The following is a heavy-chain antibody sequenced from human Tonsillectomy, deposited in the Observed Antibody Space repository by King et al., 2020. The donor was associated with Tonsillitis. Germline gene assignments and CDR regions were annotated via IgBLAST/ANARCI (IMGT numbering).Heavy chain of an antibody. J-gene: IGHJ4*02. CDR3: ARDDLAPMRYNFDS. CDR2: ISSGSNTR. V-gene: IGHV3-48*01. Sequence: VQLVESGGGLVQPGGSLRLSCAASGFTFSKFDMNWVRQAPGEGLEWVSYISSGSNTRYYVDSVKGRFTISRDDAKNSLYLQMSTLRSEDTGVYYCARDDLAPMRYNFDSWGQGTLVTVSS. CDR1: GFTFSKFD. D-gene: IGHD1-1*01.